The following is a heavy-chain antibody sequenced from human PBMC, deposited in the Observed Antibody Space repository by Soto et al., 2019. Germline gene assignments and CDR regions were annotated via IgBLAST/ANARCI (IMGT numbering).Heavy chain of an antibody. CDR1: DFSFSGAW. CDR3: ATRSPMITFGGDSTYFDN. Sequence: EVQLVESGGGLVKPGGSLRLSCAASDFSFSGAWMTWIRQSPGNVLEWVGRIKTNSDGGATDYAAPVRGRFTISRDDSKKTLYLQMNSLKAEDTGVYYCATRSPMITFGGDSTYFDNWGQGTLVTVSS. CDR2: IKTNSDGGAT. J-gene: IGHJ4*02. D-gene: IGHD3-16*01. V-gene: IGHV3-15*07.